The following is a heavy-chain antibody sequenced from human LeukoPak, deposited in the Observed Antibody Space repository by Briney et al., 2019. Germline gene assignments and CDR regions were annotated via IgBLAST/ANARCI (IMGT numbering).Heavy chain of an antibody. V-gene: IGHV4-59*01. D-gene: IGHD3-10*01. CDR3: ARGIRVRGVIGHYHYYMDV. J-gene: IGHJ6*03. CDR1: GGSISSYY. Sequence: SETLSLTCTVSGGSISSYYWSWIRQPPGKGLEWIGYIYYSGSTNYNPSLKSRVTISVDTSKNQFSLKLSSVTAADTAVYYCARGIRVRGVIGHYHYYMDVWGKGTTVTVSS. CDR2: IYYSGST.